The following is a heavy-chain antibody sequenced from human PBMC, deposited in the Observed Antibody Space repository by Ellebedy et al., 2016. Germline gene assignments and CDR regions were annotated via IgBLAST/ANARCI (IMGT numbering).Heavy chain of an antibody. D-gene: IGHD6-13*01. J-gene: IGHJ1*01. Sequence: GESLKISCAASGFTFSVQTMSWVRQAPGKGPEWVSAVVGSGERTFYADSVKGRFTISRDNSKNRLYLQMSSLKVEDTATYYCVKGASSGSWVTMEHWGQGALVTVSS. CDR3: VKGASSGSWVTMEH. CDR2: VVGSGERT. V-gene: IGHV3-23*01. CDR1: GFTFSVQT.